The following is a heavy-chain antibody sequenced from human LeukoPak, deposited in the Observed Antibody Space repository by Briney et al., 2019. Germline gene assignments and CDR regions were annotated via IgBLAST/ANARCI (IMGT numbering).Heavy chain of an antibody. Sequence: GGSLRLSCAASGFTFSSYVMSWVRQAPGKGLEWVSALTSSGDTTYYGDSVKGRFTISRDNSKNTLYLQMNSLRAEDTAVYYCARDHDSSGYLDYWGQGTLVTVSS. CDR2: LTSSGDTT. V-gene: IGHV3-23*01. D-gene: IGHD3-22*01. CDR3: ARDHDSSGYLDY. J-gene: IGHJ4*02. CDR1: GFTFSSYV.